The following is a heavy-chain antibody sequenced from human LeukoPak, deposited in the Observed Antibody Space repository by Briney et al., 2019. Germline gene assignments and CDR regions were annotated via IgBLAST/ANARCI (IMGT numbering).Heavy chain of an antibody. V-gene: IGHV1-46*01. J-gene: IGHJ5*02. D-gene: IGHD3-22*01. Sequence: ASVKVSCKASGYTFTDYYMHWVRQAPGQGLEWMGIINPSGGSTSYAQKFQGRVTMTRDMSTSTVYMELSSLRSEDTAVYYCARDVGYYDSSGNWFDPWGQGTLVTVSS. CDR2: INPSGGST. CDR1: GYTFTDYY. CDR3: ARDVGYYDSSGNWFDP.